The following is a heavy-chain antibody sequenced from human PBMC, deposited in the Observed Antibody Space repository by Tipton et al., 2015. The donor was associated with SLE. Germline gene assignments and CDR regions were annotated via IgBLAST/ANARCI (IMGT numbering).Heavy chain of an antibody. V-gene: IGHV4-61*02. J-gene: IGHJ6*03. CDR1: GGSFGSGGYY. CDR2: IYTSGST. D-gene: IGHD3-3*01. CDR3: ARGGAFWSGPTSYYYFFYYMDV. Sequence: TLSLTCTVSGGSFGSGGYYWTWVRQSAGKGLEFIGRIYTSGSTNYNPSLENRVTISVDTSKNQFYLRLTSVTAADTAVYYCARGGAFWSGPTSYYYFFYYMDVWGKGTTVTVSS.